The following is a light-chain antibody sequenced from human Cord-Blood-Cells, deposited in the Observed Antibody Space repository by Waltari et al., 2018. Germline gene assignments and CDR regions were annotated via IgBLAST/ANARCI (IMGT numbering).Light chain of an antibody. CDR2: AAS. V-gene: IGKV1-39*01. J-gene: IGKJ1*01. CDR1: QSISSY. CDR3: QQSYSTHAWT. Sequence: DIPLTQSPSSLPASAGDRSTITCRASQSISSYLNWYQQKPGKAPKLLIYAASSLQSGVPSRFSGSGSGTDFTLTISSLQPEDFATYYCQQSYSTHAWTFGQGTKVEIK.